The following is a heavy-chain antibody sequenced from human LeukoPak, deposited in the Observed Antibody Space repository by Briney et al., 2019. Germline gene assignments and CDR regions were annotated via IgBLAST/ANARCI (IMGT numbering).Heavy chain of an antibody. J-gene: IGHJ4*02. CDR3: ARPKARIVGATTPFDY. CDR2: ISAYNGNT. Sequence: EASVKVSCKASGYTFTSYGISWVRQAPGQGLEWMGWISAYNGNTNYAQKLQGRVTMTTDTSTSTAYMELRSLRSDDTAVYYCARPKARIVGATTPFDYWGQGTLVTVSS. V-gene: IGHV1-18*01. D-gene: IGHD1-26*01. CDR1: GYTFTSYG.